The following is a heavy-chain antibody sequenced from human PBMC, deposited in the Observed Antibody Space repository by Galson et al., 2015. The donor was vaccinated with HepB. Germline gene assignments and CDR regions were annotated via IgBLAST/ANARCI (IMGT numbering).Heavy chain of an antibody. CDR1: GGTFSSYA. Sequence: SVKVSCKASGGTFSSYAISWVRQAPGQGLEWMGGIIPIFGTANYAQKFQGRVTITADESTSTAYMELSSLRSEDTAVYYCARNERGGYYDSSGYTKWGQGTLVTVSS. CDR2: IIPIFGTA. V-gene: IGHV1-69*13. D-gene: IGHD3-22*01. CDR3: ARNERGGYYDSSGYTK. J-gene: IGHJ4*02.